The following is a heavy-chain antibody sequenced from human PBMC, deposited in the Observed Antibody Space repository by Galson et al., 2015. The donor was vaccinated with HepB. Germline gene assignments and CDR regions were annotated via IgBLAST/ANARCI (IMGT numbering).Heavy chain of an antibody. J-gene: IGHJ4*02. D-gene: IGHD2-2*01. CDR1: GFTFSSYG. Sequence: SLRLSCAASGFTFSSYGMHWVRQAPGKGLEWVAVIWYDGSKKYYADSVKDRFTISRDDSRNTLYLQMNSLRAEDTAVYYCARDLGTTNYYFDYWGQGTLVIVSS. CDR2: IWYDGSKK. CDR3: ARDLGTTNYYFDY. V-gene: IGHV3-33*01.